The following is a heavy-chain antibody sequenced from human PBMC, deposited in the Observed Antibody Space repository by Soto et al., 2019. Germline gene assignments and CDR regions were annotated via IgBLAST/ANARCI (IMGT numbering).Heavy chain of an antibody. Sequence: QVQLVQSGAEVKKPGSSVKVSCKASGGTFSSDSINWVRQAPGQGLEWMGRIIPILGITDYAEKFQGRVTATADKATSTAYKELSSWRSEDTAVYYCARGRTRERRDIAVAGTFDYWGQGTLVTVSS. CDR2: IIPILGIT. J-gene: IGHJ4*02. V-gene: IGHV1-69*02. CDR1: GGTFSSDS. CDR3: ARGRTRERRDIAVAGTFDY. D-gene: IGHD6-19*01.